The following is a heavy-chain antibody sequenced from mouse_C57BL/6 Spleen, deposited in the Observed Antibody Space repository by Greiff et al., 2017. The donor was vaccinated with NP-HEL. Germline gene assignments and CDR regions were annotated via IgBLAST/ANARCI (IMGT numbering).Heavy chain of an antibody. D-gene: IGHD1-1*01. Sequence: QVQLQQPGAELVKPGASVKMSCKASGYTFTSYWITWVKQRPGQGLEWIGDIYPGSGSTNYNEKFKSKATLTVDTSSSTAYMQLSSLTSEDSAVYYCARDQVVATGGDYFDYWGQGTTLTVSS. J-gene: IGHJ2*01. CDR3: ARDQVVATGGDYFDY. CDR1: GYTFTSYW. CDR2: IYPGSGST. V-gene: IGHV1-55*01.